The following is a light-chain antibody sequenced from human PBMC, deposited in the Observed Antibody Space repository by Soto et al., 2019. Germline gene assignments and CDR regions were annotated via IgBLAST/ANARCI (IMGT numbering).Light chain of an antibody. CDR1: QSVTNNY. J-gene: IGKJ2*01. CDR3: HQYGSSPPYT. V-gene: IGKV3-20*01. Sequence: EFVLTQSPGTLSLSPGERATLSCRASQSVTNNYLAWYQQRPGQAPRLLIFGSSYRATGIPDRFSGSGSGTDFTLTISRLEPEDFAVYYCHQYGSSPPYTFGQGTKLEIK. CDR2: GSS.